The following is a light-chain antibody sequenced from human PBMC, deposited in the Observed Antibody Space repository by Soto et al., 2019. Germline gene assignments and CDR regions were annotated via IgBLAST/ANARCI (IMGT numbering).Light chain of an antibody. CDR3: QQYNNWPFS. V-gene: IGKV3-15*01. CDR1: QGVTTN. CDR2: DVS. J-gene: IGKJ5*01. Sequence: EILLTQSPATLSVSPGERATLSCRAAQGVTTNFAWYQQKSGQSPRLLIYDVSNRATGVPARFSGSGSETDFTLTISGLRSEDSAVYFCQQYNNWPFSFGQGTRLEIK.